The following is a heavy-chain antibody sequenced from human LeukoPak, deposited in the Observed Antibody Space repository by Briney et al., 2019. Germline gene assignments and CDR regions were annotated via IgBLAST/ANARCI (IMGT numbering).Heavy chain of an antibody. J-gene: IGHJ4*02. V-gene: IGHV1-18*01. D-gene: IGHD3-22*01. CDR1: GYTFTSCG. CDR3: ARDGTDSSGYSDRDY. Sequence: ASVKVSCKASGYTFTSCGISWVRQAPGQGLEWMGWISAYNGNTNYAQKLQGRVTMTTDTSTSTAYMELRSLRSDDTAVYYCARDGTDSSGYSDRDYWGQGTLVTVSS. CDR2: ISAYNGNT.